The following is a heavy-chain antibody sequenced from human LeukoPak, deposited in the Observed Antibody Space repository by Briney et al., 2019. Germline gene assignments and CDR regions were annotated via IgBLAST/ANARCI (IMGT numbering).Heavy chain of an antibody. D-gene: IGHD4-17*01. CDR3: ARGKHGDYVWFDP. J-gene: IGHJ5*02. CDR2: ISAYNGNT. CDR1: GGTFSSYA. Sequence: ASVKVSCKASGGTFSSYAISWVRQAPGQGLEWMGWISAYNGNTNYAQKLQGRVTMTTDTSTSTAYMELRSLRSDDTAVYYCARGKHGDYVWFDPWGQGTLVTVSS. V-gene: IGHV1-18*01.